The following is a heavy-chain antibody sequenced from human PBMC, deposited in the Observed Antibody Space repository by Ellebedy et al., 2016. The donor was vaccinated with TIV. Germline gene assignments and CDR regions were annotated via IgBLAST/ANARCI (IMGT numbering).Heavy chain of an antibody. V-gene: IGHV4-4*02. CDR2: IYHSGSA. CDR1: GGSISSPNW. CDR3: ARNLVIFTFEKWYFDL. J-gene: IGHJ2*01. Sequence: SETLSLTCAVSGGSISSPNWWSWVRQPPGKGLEWIADIYHSGSANYNPSLKSRVTISVDKSKNQFSLKLSSVTAADTAVYYCARNLVIFTFEKWYFDLWGRGTLVTVSS. D-gene: IGHD3/OR15-3a*01.